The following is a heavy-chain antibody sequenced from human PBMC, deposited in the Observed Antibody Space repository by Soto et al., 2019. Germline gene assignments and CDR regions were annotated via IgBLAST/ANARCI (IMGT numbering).Heavy chain of an antibody. Sequence: PGGSLRLSCAASGFTFSSYGMHWVRQAPGKGLEWVAVISYDGSNKYYADSVKGRFTISRDNSKNTLYLQMNSLRAEDTAVYYCAKDLDETNYDFWSGYYRPNYYYYGMDVWGQGTTVTVS. CDR2: ISYDGSNK. J-gene: IGHJ6*02. CDR3: AKDLDETNYDFWSGYYRPNYYYYGMDV. CDR1: GFTFSSYG. V-gene: IGHV3-30*18. D-gene: IGHD3-3*01.